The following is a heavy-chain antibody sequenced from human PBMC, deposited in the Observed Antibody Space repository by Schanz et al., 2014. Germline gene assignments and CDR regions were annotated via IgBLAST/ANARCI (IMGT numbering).Heavy chain of an antibody. J-gene: IGHJ5*02. CDR2: ISSSSSTI. V-gene: IGHV3-11*01. CDR3: ARQPGRITVSGVVSNWFDP. CDR1: GLTFSDYY. D-gene: IGHD3-3*01. Sequence: VQLVESGGGVVRPGGSLRLSCAASGLTFSDYYMSWIRQAPGKGLEWVSYISSSSSTIYYADSVKGRFTISRDNAKNSLYLQMNSLRVEDTAVYYCARQPGRITVSGVVSNWFDPWGQGTLVTVSS.